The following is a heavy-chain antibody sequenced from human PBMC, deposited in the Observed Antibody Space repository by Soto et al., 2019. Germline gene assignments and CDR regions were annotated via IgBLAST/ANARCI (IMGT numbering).Heavy chain of an antibody. CDR2: ISYDGSNK. CDR1: GFTFSSYG. D-gene: IGHD6-6*01. CDR3: AKDGLIFQRAARSNFDY. J-gene: IGHJ4*02. V-gene: IGHV3-30*18. Sequence: GGSLRLSCAASGFTFSSYGMHWVRQAPGKGLEWVAVISYDGSNKYYADSVKGRFTISRDNSKNTLYLQMNSLRAEDTAVYYCAKDGLIFQRAARSNFDYWGQGTLVTVSS.